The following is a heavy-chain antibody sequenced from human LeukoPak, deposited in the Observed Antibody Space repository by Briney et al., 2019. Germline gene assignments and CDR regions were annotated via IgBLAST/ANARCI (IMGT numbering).Heavy chain of an antibody. D-gene: IGHD6-6*01. CDR1: GGSTSSHY. Sequence: SETLSLTCTVSGGSTSSHYWSWIRQPPGKGLEWIGYIYYRGSTNYNPSLKSRVTISVDTSKNQFSLKLSSVTAADTAVYYCARERDSSSSNAFDIWGQGTMVTVSS. CDR2: IYYRGST. V-gene: IGHV4-59*11. J-gene: IGHJ3*02. CDR3: ARERDSSSSNAFDI.